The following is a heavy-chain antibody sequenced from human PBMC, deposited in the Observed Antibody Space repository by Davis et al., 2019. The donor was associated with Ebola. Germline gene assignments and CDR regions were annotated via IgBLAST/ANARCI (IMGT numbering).Heavy chain of an antibody. V-gene: IGHV3-30-3*01. CDR3: AKGDYDILTGYYTYGMDV. CDR1: GFTFSSYA. CDR2: ISYDGSNK. Sequence: PGGSLRLSCAASGFTFSSYAMHWVRQAPGKGLEWVAVISYDGSNKYYADSVKGRFTISRDNSKNTLYLQMNSLRAEDTAVYYCAKGDYDILTGYYTYGMDVWGQGTTVTVSS. D-gene: IGHD3-9*01. J-gene: IGHJ6*02.